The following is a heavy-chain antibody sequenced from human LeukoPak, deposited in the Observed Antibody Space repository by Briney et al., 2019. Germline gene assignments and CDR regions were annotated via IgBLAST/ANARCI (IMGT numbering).Heavy chain of an antibody. CDR2: ISGSGGST. CDR3: ANSVAPYCSGGSCFDAFDI. CDR1: GFTFSSYA. D-gene: IGHD2-15*01. J-gene: IGHJ3*02. V-gene: IGHV3-23*01. Sequence: GGSLRLSGAASGFTFSSYAMSWVRQAPGKGLDWVSAISGSGGSTYYADSVKGRFTISRDNSKNTLYLQMNSLRAEDTAVYYCANSVAPYCSGGSCFDAFDIWGQGTMVTVSS.